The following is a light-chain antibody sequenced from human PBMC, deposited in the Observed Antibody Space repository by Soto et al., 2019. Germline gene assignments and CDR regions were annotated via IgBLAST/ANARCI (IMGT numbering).Light chain of an antibody. CDR3: QSYDSSNWV. CDR1: SGSIASNY. V-gene: IGLV6-57*02. CDR2: EDN. J-gene: IGLJ3*02. Sequence: NFMLTQPHSVSESPRKTVTISCTGSSGSIASNYVQWYQQRPGSAPTTVIYEDNQRPSGVPDRFSGSIDSSSNSASLTISGLKTEDEADYYCQSYDSSNWVFGGGTKLTVL.